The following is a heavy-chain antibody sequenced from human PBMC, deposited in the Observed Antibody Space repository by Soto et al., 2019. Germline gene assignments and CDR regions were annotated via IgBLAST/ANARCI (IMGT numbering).Heavy chain of an antibody. CDR3: ARDPNCSGGSCYDYYFDY. CDR1: GFTFSSYW. V-gene: IGHV3-74*01. J-gene: IGHJ4*02. Sequence: HPGGSLRLSCAASGFTFSSYWMHWVRQAPGKGLVWVSRINSDGSSTSYADSVKGRFTISRDNAKNTLYLQMNSLRAEDTAVYYCARDPNCSGGSCYDYYFDYWGQGTLVTGSS. CDR2: INSDGSST. D-gene: IGHD2-15*01.